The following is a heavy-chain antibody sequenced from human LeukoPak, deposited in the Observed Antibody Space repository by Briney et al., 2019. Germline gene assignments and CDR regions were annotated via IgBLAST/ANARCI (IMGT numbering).Heavy chain of an antibody. CDR2: ISTYNGNT. CDR1: GYTFTSYG. Sequence: ASVKVSCKASGYTFTSYGISWVRQAPGQGLEWMGWISTYNGNTDYAQKLQGRVTMTTDTSTSTAYMELRRLRSDDTAVYYCARDLGRYCSGGSCHYYSYYMDVWGKGTTVTVSS. CDR3: ARDLGRYCSGGSCHYYSYYMDV. J-gene: IGHJ6*03. D-gene: IGHD2-15*01. V-gene: IGHV1-18*01.